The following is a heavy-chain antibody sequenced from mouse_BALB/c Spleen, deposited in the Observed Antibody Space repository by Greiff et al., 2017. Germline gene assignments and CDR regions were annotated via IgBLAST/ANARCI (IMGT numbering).Heavy chain of an antibody. J-gene: IGHJ4*01. CDR3: ASYGYRYAMDY. Sequence: DVKLVESGGGLVQPGGSRKLSCAASGFTFSSFGMHWVRQAPEKGLEWVAYISSGSSTIYYPDTVTGRFTISRDNAKNTLYLEMSSLRSEDTAMYYCASYGYRYAMDYWGQGTSVTVSS. D-gene: IGHD1-2*01. V-gene: IGHV5-17*02. CDR1: GFTFSSFG. CDR2: ISSGSSTI.